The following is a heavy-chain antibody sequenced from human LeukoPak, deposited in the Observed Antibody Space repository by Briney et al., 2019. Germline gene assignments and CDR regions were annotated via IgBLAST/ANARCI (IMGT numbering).Heavy chain of an antibody. J-gene: IGHJ4*02. V-gene: IGHV1-69*01. CDR3: ARGGEYYYNSSGYQKDY. CDR1: GGTFSSYA. D-gene: IGHD3-22*01. CDR2: IIPIFGTA. Sequence: SVKVSCKASGGTFSSYAISWVRQAPGRGLEWMGGIIPIFGTANYAQKFQGRVTITADESTSTAYMELSSLRSEDTAVYYCARGGEYYYNSSGYQKDYWGQGTLVTVSS.